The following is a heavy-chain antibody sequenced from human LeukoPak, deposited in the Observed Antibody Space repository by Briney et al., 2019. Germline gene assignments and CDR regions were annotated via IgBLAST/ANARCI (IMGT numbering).Heavy chain of an antibody. CDR1: GGTFSSYA. CDR2: ISAYNGNT. D-gene: IGHD1-7*01. Sequence: ASVKVSCKASGGTFSSYAISWVRQAPGQGLEWMGWISAYNGNTNYAQKLQGRVTMTTDTSTSTAYMELRSLRSDDTAVYYCARDGNWNYDFDYWGQGTLVTVSS. J-gene: IGHJ4*02. CDR3: ARDGNWNYDFDY. V-gene: IGHV1-18*01.